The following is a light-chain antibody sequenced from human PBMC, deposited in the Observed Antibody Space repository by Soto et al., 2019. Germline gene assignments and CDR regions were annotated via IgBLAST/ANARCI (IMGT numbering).Light chain of an antibody. CDR1: QSVSRS. CDR3: QQYYNWPPIT. J-gene: IGKJ5*01. V-gene: IGKV3-15*01. Sequence: EIVMTQSPATLSVSPGERATLSCRASQSVSRSLAWYQQKPGQAPRLLIYDASTRATGIPARFSGSGSGTEFTLTISSLQSEDFAVYYCQQYYNWPPITFGQGTRLEIK. CDR2: DAS.